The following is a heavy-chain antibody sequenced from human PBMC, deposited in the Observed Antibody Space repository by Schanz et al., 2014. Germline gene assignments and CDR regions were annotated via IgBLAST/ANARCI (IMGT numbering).Heavy chain of an antibody. CDR2: IWNNGVTK. D-gene: IGHD4-17*01. V-gene: IGHV3-33*01. J-gene: IGHJ4*02. CDR3: ARPRFDYGEVDY. Sequence: ADLVESGGGVVQPGTSLILSCSVSGFSLNTYGIHWFRQPAGKGLEWVAVIWNNGVTKYYADSVRGRFTISRDRFQNTLYLRMSSLRAEDTAVYYCARPRFDYGEVDYWGQGTLVTVSS. CDR1: GFSLNTYG.